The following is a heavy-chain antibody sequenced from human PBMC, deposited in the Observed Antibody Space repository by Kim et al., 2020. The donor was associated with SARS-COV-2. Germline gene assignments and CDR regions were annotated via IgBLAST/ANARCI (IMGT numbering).Heavy chain of an antibody. Sequence: PSLKSRVTISVDTSKNQFSLKLSSVTAADTAVYYCARGYSSSWYANWFDPWGQGTLVTVSS. CDR3: ARGYSSSWYANWFDP. D-gene: IGHD6-13*01. V-gene: IGHV4-34*01. J-gene: IGHJ5*02.